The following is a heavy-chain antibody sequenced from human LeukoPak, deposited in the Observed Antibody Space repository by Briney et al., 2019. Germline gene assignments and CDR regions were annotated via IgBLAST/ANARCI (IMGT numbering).Heavy chain of an antibody. J-gene: IGHJ6*02. CDR3: ARDHLDTAMVYYYYYGMDV. V-gene: IGHV1-46*01. D-gene: IGHD5-18*01. Sequence: ASVKVSCKASGGTLTSYYMHWVRQAPGQGLEWMGIINPSGGSTSYAQKFQGRVTMTRDTSTSTVYMELSSLRSEDTAVYYCARDHLDTAMVYYYYYGMDVWGQGTTVTVSS. CDR1: GGTLTSYY. CDR2: INPSGGST.